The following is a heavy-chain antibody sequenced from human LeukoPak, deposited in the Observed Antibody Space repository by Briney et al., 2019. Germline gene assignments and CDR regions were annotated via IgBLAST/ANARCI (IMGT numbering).Heavy chain of an antibody. CDR2: IYYSGST. Sequence: SETLSLTCTVSGGSISSYYWSWIRQPPGKGLEWIGYIYYSGSTNYNPSLKSRVTISVDTSKNQFSLKLSSVTAADTAVYYCARRSAGTMIPTRHAFDIWGQGTMVTVSS. D-gene: IGHD3-22*01. V-gene: IGHV4-59*08. CDR3: ARRSAGTMIPTRHAFDI. CDR1: GGSISSYY. J-gene: IGHJ3*02.